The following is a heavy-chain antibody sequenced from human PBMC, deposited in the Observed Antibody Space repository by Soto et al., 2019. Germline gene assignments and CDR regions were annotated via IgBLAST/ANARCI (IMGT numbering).Heavy chain of an antibody. CDR2: IIPFLGIA. CDR1: GGTFSSYT. V-gene: IGHV1-69*02. CDR3: ARAPRRYFDY. J-gene: IGHJ4*02. Sequence: QVQLVQSGAEVKKPGSSVKVSCKASGGTFSSYTISWVRQAPGQGLEWMGRIIPFLGIANYAQKFQGRVTITADKSTSTAYMELSSLRSEYTAVDYCARAPRRYFDYWGQGTLVTVSS.